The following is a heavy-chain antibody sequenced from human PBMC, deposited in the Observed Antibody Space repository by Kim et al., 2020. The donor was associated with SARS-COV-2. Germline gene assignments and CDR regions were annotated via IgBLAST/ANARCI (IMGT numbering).Heavy chain of an antibody. CDR2: ISYDGSNK. J-gene: IGHJ6*01. CDR3: ASDPGDGHTYYYYGMDV. CDR1: GFTFSSYA. Sequence: GGSLRLSCAASGFTFSSYAMHWVRQAPGKGLEWVAVISYDGSNKYYADSVKGRFTISRDNSKNTLYLQMNSLRAEDTAVYYCASDPGDGHTYYYYGMDV. D-gene: IGHD3-16*01. V-gene: IGHV3-30-3*01.